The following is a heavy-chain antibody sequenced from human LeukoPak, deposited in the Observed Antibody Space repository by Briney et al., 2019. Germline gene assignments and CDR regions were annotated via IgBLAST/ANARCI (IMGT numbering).Heavy chain of an antibody. V-gene: IGHV4-59*01. D-gene: IGHD3-9*01. CDR3: ARASPGAIFYYGMDV. CDR2: TYNSGST. J-gene: IGHJ6*02. Sequence: PSETLSLTCTVSGGSIRSSYWSWIRQPPGKGLEWIGCTYNSGSTKYTPSLKSRVTISEDTSKNQFSLKLSSVTAADTAVYYCARASPGAIFYYGMDVWGQGTTVTVSS. CDR1: GGSIRSSY.